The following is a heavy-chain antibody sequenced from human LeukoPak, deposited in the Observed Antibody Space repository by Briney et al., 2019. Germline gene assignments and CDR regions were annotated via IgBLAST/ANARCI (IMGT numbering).Heavy chain of an antibody. Sequence: GGSLRLSCAASGFTFSSYRMSWVRQAPGKGLEWVANIKQDGGEKYYVESVKGRFTISRDNVKNSLYLQMNSLRVEDTAVYYCARARGGYDLDYWGQGTLVTVSS. CDR2: IKQDGGEK. D-gene: IGHD5-12*01. CDR3: ARARGGYDLDY. J-gene: IGHJ4*02. V-gene: IGHV3-7*01. CDR1: GFTFSSYR.